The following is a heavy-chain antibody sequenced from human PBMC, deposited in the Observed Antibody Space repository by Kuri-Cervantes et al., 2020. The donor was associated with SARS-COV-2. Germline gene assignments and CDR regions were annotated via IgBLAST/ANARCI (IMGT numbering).Heavy chain of an antibody. D-gene: IGHD3-22*01. CDR2: IYHSGST. Sequence: SQTLSLTCAVSGYSISSGYYWGWIRQPPGKGLEWIGSIYHSGSTYYNPSLKSRVTISVDTSKNQFSLKLSSVTAADTAVYYCARVPYYYDSSGQKFDPWGQGTLVTVSS. CDR3: ARVPYYYDSSGQKFDP. J-gene: IGHJ5*02. V-gene: IGHV4-38-2*01. CDR1: GYSISSGYY.